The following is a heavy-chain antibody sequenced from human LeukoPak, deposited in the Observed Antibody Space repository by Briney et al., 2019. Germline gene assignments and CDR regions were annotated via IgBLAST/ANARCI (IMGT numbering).Heavy chain of an antibody. CDR3: AKGKYYYDSSGPVDY. Sequence: GGSLRLSCAASGFTFSSYSMNWVRQAPGKGLEWVSSISSSSSYIYYADSVKGRFTISRDNAKNSLYLQMNSLRAEDTALYYCAKGKYYYDSSGPVDYWGQGTLVTVSS. J-gene: IGHJ4*02. CDR1: GFTFSSYS. CDR2: ISSSSSYI. V-gene: IGHV3-21*04. D-gene: IGHD3-22*01.